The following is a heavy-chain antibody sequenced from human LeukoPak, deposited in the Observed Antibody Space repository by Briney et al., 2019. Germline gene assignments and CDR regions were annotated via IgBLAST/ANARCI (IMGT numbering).Heavy chain of an antibody. CDR1: GYTFTGYD. J-gene: IGHJ4*02. Sequence: ASVKVSCKASGYTFTGYDISWVRQATGQGLGRMGWMNPNSDNTGYAQKFQGRLTITRNTSISTAYMELSSLRSADTAVYFCARRSGWASFDYWGQGTLVTVSS. CDR2: MNPNSDNT. V-gene: IGHV1-8*03. CDR3: ARRSGWASFDY. D-gene: IGHD6-19*01.